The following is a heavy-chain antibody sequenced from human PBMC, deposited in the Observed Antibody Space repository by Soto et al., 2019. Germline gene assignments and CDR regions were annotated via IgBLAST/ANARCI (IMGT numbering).Heavy chain of an antibody. D-gene: IGHD6-13*01. V-gene: IGHV5-51*01. J-gene: IGHJ4*02. CDR2: IYPGDSDT. CDR3: AVPGITAAGTFAY. Sequence: PGESLKISCRASGYTFTSCWIGWVRQMPGKGLEWMAIIYPGDSDTSYSPSFQGQVTISADKSLNTAYLQWSSLKASDTAIYYCAVPGITAAGTFAYWGQGTPVTVSS. CDR1: GYTFTSCW.